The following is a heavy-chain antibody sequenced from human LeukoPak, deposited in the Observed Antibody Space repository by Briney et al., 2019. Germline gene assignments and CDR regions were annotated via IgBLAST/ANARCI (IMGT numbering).Heavy chain of an antibody. CDR2: IYYTGST. J-gene: IGHJ4*02. Sequence: SETLSLTCAVSGASISGSGYYLGWIRQPPGKGLEWIGNIYYTGSTYYNASLQSRVTISIDTSKNQFSLRLNSVTAADTAMYYCVKSGGYGLIDYWGRGTLVTVSS. CDR3: VKSGGYGLIDY. V-gene: IGHV4-39*01. D-gene: IGHD1-26*01. CDR1: GASISGSGYY.